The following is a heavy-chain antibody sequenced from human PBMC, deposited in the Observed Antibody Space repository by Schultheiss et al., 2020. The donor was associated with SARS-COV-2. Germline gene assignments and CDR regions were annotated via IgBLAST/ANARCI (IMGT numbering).Heavy chain of an antibody. V-gene: IGHV3-7*01. CDR1: GFTFRSYW. Sequence: GGSLRLSCAASGFTFRSYWMSWVRQAPGKGLEWVANIKEDESEKYYVDSVKGRFTISRDNAKNSLYLQMNSLRAEDTAVYYCVRDFDQWGQGTLVTVSS. CDR3: VRDFDQ. J-gene: IGHJ4*02. CDR2: IKEDESEK.